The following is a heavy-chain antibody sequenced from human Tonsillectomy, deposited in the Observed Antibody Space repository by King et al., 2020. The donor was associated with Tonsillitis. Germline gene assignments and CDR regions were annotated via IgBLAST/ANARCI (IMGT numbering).Heavy chain of an antibody. Sequence: VLLQESGPGLVKPSETLSLTCAVSGGSISAYYWSWIRQPPGKGLEWIGDIYDTENTNYNPSLKSRATISADTSKNQLSLKLKSVTAADSAVYYCAREFGLRGSDDSSGYAFDIWGQGTMVTVSS. V-gene: IGHV4-59*01. D-gene: IGHD3-22*01. J-gene: IGHJ3*02. CDR1: GGSISAYY. CDR3: AREFGLRGSDDSSGYAFDI. CDR2: IYDTENT.